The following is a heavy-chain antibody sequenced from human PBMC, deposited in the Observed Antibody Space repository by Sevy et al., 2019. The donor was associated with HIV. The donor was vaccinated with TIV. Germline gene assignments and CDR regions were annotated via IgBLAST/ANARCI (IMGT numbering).Heavy chain of an antibody. D-gene: IGHD6-13*01. J-gene: IGHJ4*02. Sequence: GGSLRLSCAASGFTFSNAWMSWVRQAPGKGLEWVGRIKSKTDGGTTDYAAPVKGRFTISRDDSKHTLYLQMNSLKTEDTAVYYCTTPYPLAAAGMDYWGQGTLVTVSS. CDR1: GFTFSNAW. CDR3: TTPYPLAAAGMDY. V-gene: IGHV3-15*01. CDR2: IKSKTDGGTT.